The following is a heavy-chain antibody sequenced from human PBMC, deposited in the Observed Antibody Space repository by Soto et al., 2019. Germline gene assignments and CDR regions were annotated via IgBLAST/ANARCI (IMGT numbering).Heavy chain of an antibody. J-gene: IGHJ4*02. Sequence: LGESLKISCTGCGYRFTRYCMGWVRQMPGKGLEWMGIIYPRDSDTRYSPSFQGQVTISADKSISTAYLQWSSLKASDTAMYYCARVRESTAAFDYWGQGTLVTVSS. V-gene: IGHV5-51*01. CDR3: ARVRESTAAFDY. D-gene: IGHD2-8*02. CDR1: GYRFTRYC. CDR2: IYPRDSDT.